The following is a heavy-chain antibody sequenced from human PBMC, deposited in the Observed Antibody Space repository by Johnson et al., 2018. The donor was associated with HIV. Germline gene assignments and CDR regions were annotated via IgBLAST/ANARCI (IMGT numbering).Heavy chain of an antibody. CDR3: AKGVVGATGGAFDI. CDR1: GFTFSNYA. J-gene: IGHJ3*02. Sequence: VQVLESGGGLVQPGGSLRLSCAASGFTFSNYAMSWVRQAPGKGLEWVSGISWNSGSIGYADSVKGRFTISRDNSKNTLYLQMNSLRAEDTAVYYCAKGVVGATGGAFDIWGQGTMVTVSS. V-gene: IGHV3-23*01. CDR2: ISWNSGSI. D-gene: IGHD1-26*01.